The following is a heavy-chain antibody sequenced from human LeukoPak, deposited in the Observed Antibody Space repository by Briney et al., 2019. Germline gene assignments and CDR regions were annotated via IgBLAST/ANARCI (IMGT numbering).Heavy chain of an antibody. CDR3: ARQRGDSGTVNWFDP. D-gene: IGHD3-10*01. J-gene: IGHJ5*02. Sequence: LGESLKISCETSGYSFTTYWIGWVRQRPGTGLEWVGAIYPDDSDTRYSPSFQGQVAISADRSIRTAYLKWNSLKASDTGMYYCARQRGDSGTVNWFDPWGQGTLVTVSS. CDR2: IYPDDSDT. CDR1: GYSFTTYW. V-gene: IGHV5-51*01.